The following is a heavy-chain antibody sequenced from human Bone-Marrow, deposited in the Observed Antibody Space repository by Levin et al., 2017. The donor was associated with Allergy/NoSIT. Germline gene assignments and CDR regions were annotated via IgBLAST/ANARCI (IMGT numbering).Heavy chain of an antibody. Sequence: GEPLKISCAASGFTFSSYNMHWVRQAPGKGLEWVLSITSSSSSMYYADSVKGRFTISRDNAKNSLSLQMNSLRAEDTAVYYCAKGGGSGWYEGYWGQGTLVTVSS. V-gene: IGHV3-21*01. CDR2: ITSSSSSM. CDR1: GFTFSSYN. CDR3: AKGGGSGWYEGY. D-gene: IGHD6-19*01. J-gene: IGHJ4*02.